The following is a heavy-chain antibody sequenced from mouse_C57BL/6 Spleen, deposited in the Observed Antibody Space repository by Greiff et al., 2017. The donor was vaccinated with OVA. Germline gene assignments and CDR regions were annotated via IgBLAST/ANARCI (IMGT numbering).Heavy chain of an antibody. J-gene: IGHJ2*01. V-gene: IGHV1-15*01. CDR3: KEEANWGQGY. CDR1: GYTFTDYE. D-gene: IGHD4-1*01. CDR2: IDPETGGT. Sequence: QVQLKESGAELVRPGASVTLSCKASGYTFTDYEMHWVKQTPVQGLEWIGAIDPETGGTAYNQKFKGKATLTADKSSSTAYMELRSLTSEDSAVYYCKEEANWGQGYWGQGTTLTVSS.